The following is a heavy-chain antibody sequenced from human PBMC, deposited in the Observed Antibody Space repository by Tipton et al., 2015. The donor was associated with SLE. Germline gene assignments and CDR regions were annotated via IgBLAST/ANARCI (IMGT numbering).Heavy chain of an antibody. Sequence: TLSLTCTVSGGSISSHYWSWIRQPPGKGLEWIGYIYYSGSTNYNPSLKSRVTISVDTSKNQFSLKLSSVTAADTAVYYCARWGYYGMDVWGQGTTVTVSS. CDR3: ARWGYYGMDV. CDR2: IYYSGST. CDR1: GGSISSHY. J-gene: IGHJ6*02. V-gene: IGHV4-59*11. D-gene: IGHD3-16*01.